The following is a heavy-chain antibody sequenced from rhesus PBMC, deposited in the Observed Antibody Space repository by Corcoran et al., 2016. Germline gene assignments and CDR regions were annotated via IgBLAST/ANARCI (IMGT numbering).Heavy chain of an antibody. V-gene: IGHV7-114*01. Sequence: QVQLVPSGAEVKQPGASVKVSCKASGYTYISQGMTWVRQAPGQRLEWMGVISTNTGNPTYAQGFNERFTFSVDTSISTAYLQISSLKAEDTAVYYCARHPTFDLWGPGTPITISS. CDR2: ISTNTGNP. D-gene: IGHD3S6*01. J-gene: IGHJ2*01. CDR1: GYTYISQG. CDR3: ARHPTFDL.